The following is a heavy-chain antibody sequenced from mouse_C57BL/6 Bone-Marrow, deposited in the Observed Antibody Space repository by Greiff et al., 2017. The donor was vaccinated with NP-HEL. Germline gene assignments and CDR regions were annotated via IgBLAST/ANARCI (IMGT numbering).Heavy chain of an antibody. D-gene: IGHD1-1*01. J-gene: IGHJ3*01. Sequence: EVKLVESGGDLVKPGGSLKLSCAASGFTFSSYGMSWVRQTPDKRLEWVATISSGGSYTYYPDSVKGRFTISRDNAKNTLYLQMSSLKSEDTAMYYCARELRSAYWGQGTLVTVSA. V-gene: IGHV5-6*02. CDR1: GFTFSSYG. CDR2: ISSGGSYT. CDR3: ARELRSAY.